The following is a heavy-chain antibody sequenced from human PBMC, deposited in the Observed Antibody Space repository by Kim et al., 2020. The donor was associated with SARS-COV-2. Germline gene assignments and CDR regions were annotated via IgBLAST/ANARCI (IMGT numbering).Heavy chain of an antibody. D-gene: IGHD6-19*01. V-gene: IGHV3-23*01. CDR3: AKRITPSGSSGWMGLDC. CDR2: ISGSGGHT. J-gene: IGHJ4*02. CDR1: GFTFSNYG. Sequence: GGSLRLSCAASGFTFSNYGMAWVRQAPGKGLEWVSLISGSGGHTYYADSVKGRFTISRDNSNNILYLQMNSLRPEDTALYYCAKRITPSGSSGWMGLDCWGQGTLVSFSS.